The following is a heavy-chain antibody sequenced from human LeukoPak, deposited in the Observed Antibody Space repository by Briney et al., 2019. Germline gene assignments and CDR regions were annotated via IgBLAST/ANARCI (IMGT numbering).Heavy chain of an antibody. V-gene: IGHV4-4*07. D-gene: IGHD6-19*01. Sequence: PSETLSLTCTVSGGSISSYYWSRIRQPAGKGLEWIGRIYTSGSTNYNPSLKSRVTMSVDTSKNQFSLKLSSVTAADTAVYYCTKWVSSGWGTWFDPWGQGTLVTVSS. CDR3: TKWVSSGWGTWFDP. CDR2: IYTSGST. J-gene: IGHJ5*02. CDR1: GGSISSYY.